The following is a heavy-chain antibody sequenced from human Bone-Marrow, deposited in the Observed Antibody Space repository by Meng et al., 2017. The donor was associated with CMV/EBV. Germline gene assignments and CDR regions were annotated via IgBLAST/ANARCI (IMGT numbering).Heavy chain of an antibody. V-gene: IGHV1-8*01. CDR1: GYTFSSYD. Sequence: ASVKVSCKASGYTFSSYDFNWVRQATGQGLEWTGWMNPNRGNTDYAQKFQGRVTMTRNTSKSTAYMELSSLRSEDTAVYYCARGRNQRLWFYYYYGMDVWGQGTTVTVSS. CDR2: MNPNRGNT. D-gene: IGHD2-2*01. CDR3: ARGRNQRLWFYYYYGMDV. J-gene: IGHJ6*02.